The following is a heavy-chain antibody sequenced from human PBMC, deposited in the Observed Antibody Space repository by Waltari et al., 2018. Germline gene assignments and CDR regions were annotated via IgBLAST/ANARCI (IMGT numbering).Heavy chain of an antibody. J-gene: IGHJ5*02. CDR3: ARDRMIVALRSPLARDNWFDP. CDR1: GYSISSGYY. D-gene: IGHD3-22*01. Sequence: QVQLQESGPGLVKPSETLSLTCAVSGYSISSGYYWGWIRQPPGQGLGWIGSIYHSGSTYYNPSLKSRVTISVDTSKNQFSLKLSSVTAADTAVYYCARDRMIVALRSPLARDNWFDPWGQGTLVTVSS. V-gene: IGHV4-38-2*02. CDR2: IYHSGST.